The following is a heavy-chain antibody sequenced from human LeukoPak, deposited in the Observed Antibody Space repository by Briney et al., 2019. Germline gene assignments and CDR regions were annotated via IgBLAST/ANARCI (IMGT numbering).Heavy chain of an antibody. D-gene: IGHD3-10*01. V-gene: IGHV1-2*04. CDR3: ARAVDYYYGSGSSLQGEEFDY. Sequence: GASVKVSCKASGYTFTGYYMHWVRQAPGQGLEWMGWINPNSGGTNYAQKFQGWVTMTRDTSISTAYMELSRLRSDDTAVYYCARAVDYYYGSGSSLQGEEFDYWGQGTLVTVSS. CDR1: GYTFTGYY. CDR2: INPNSGGT. J-gene: IGHJ4*02.